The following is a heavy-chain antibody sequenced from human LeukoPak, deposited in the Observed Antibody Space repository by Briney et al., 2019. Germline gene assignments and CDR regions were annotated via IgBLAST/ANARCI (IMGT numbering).Heavy chain of an antibody. V-gene: IGHV3-21*01. J-gene: IGHJ4*02. D-gene: IGHD3-10*01. CDR2: ISSSSSYI. CDR3: ARDGSGSYYNEPPRGDC. Sequence: GGSLRLSCAASGFTFSSYSMNWARQAPGKGLEWVSSISSSSSYIYYADSVKGRFTISRDNAKNSLYLQMNSLRAEDTAVYYCARDGSGSYYNEPPRGDCWGQGTLVTVSS. CDR1: GFTFSSYS.